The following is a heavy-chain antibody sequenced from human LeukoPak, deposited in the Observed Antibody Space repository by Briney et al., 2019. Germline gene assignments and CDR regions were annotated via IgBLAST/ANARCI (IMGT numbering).Heavy chain of an antibody. CDR1: GGTFSIYT. V-gene: IGHV1-69*04. CDR3: ERDAGSYVDY. Sequence: SVKVSCKASGGTFSIYTISWVRQAPEQGLEWMGRIIPILGIANSAQKFQVRVTITADKSTSTAYMELSSLRSEDTAVYYCERDAGSYVDYWGQGTLVTVS. CDR2: IIPILGIA. J-gene: IGHJ4*02.